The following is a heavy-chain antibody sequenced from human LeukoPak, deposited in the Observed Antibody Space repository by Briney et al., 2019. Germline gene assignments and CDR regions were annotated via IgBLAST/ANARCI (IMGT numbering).Heavy chain of an antibody. D-gene: IGHD3-3*01. Sequence: SETLSLTCAVYGGSFSGYYWSWIRQPPGKGLEWIGEINHSGSTNYNPSLKSRVTISLDTSKNHFSLKLSSVTAADTAVYYCARAILTPSGYVWHFDLWGRGTLVTVSS. V-gene: IGHV4-34*01. CDR2: INHSGST. CDR1: GGSFSGYY. J-gene: IGHJ2*01. CDR3: ARAILTPSGYVWHFDL.